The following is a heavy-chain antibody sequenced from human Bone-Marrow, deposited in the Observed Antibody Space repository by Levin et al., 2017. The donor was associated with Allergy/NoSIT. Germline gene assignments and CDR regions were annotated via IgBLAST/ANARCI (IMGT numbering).Heavy chain of an antibody. Sequence: GGSLRLSCAASGFTFSRYSTHWVRQAPGKGLEWVAVKWSDGTTTYYADSVKGRFTISRDNPENTLYLQMDSLRAEDTAVYYCAREGSVTRMRSFDFWGQGILVNVSS. D-gene: IGHD2-21*02. CDR3: AREGSVTRMRSFDF. CDR1: GFTFSRYS. CDR2: KWSDGTTT. V-gene: IGHV3-33*08. J-gene: IGHJ4*02.